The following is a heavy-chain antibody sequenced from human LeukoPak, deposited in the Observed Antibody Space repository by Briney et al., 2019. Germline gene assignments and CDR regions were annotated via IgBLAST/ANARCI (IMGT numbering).Heavy chain of an antibody. V-gene: IGHV3-30-3*01. J-gene: IGHJ6*04. Sequence: GGSLRLSCAASGFTFSSYAMHWVRQAPGKGLEWVAVISYDGSNKYYADTVKGRFTISRDNSKNTVYLQMKSLRSDDTAVYYCARDTPQMDVWGKGTTVTVSS. CDR1: GFTFSSYA. CDR2: ISYDGSNK. CDR3: ARDTPQMDV.